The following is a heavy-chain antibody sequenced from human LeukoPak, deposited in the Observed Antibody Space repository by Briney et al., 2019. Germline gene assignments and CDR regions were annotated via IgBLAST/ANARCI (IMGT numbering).Heavy chain of an antibody. Sequence: GGSLRLSCAASGFTLSSYWMHWVRQAPGKGLVWVSRINSDESTYADSVKGRFTISRDNAKNTLYLQMNSLRAEDTAVYYCARDRLDRNCYYGLDVWGQGTTVTVSS. J-gene: IGHJ6*02. CDR2: INSDES. CDR1: GFTLSSYW. CDR3: ARDRLDRNCYYGLDV. D-gene: IGHD2-2*03. V-gene: IGHV3-74*01.